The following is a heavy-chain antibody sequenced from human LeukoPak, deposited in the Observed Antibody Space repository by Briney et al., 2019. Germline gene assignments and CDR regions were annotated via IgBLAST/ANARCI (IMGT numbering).Heavy chain of an antibody. D-gene: IGHD2-2*01. V-gene: IGHV3-23*01. CDR2: ISGSGGST. CDR1: GFTFSSYA. Sequence: PGGSLRLSCAASGFTFSSYAMSWVRQAPGKGLEWVSAISGSGGSTYYADSVKGRFTISRDNSKNTLYLQMNSLRAEDTAVYYCAKAPLRYCSSTSCENGGVWGQGTLVTVSS. CDR3: AKAPLRYCSSTSCENGGV. J-gene: IGHJ4*02.